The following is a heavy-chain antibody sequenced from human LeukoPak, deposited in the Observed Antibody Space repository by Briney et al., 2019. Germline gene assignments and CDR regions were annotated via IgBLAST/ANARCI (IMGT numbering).Heavy chain of an antibody. D-gene: IGHD3-10*01. CDR1: GFTFSSYA. J-gene: IGHJ6*03. V-gene: IGHV3-23*01. Sequence: GGSLRLSCAASGFTFSSYAMSWVRQAPGKGLEWVSAISGSGGSTYYADSVKGRFTISRDNSKNTLYLQMNSLRAEDTAVYYCAKWFGELLDYYYYMDVWGKGTTVTVSS. CDR3: AKWFGELLDYYYYMDV. CDR2: ISGSGGST.